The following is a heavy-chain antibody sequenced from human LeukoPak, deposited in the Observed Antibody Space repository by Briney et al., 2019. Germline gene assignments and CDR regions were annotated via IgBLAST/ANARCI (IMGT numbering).Heavy chain of an antibody. CDR3: ARLDYYGSGSLDY. J-gene: IGHJ4*02. CDR1: GFTFNNAW. CDR2: ISSSSSYI. D-gene: IGHD3-10*01. Sequence: GGSLRLSCTASGFTFNNAWMSWVRQAPGKGLEWVSSISSSSSYIYYADSVKGRFTISRDNAKNSLYLQMNSLRAEDTAVYYCARLDYYGSGSLDYWSQGTLVTVSS. V-gene: IGHV3-21*01.